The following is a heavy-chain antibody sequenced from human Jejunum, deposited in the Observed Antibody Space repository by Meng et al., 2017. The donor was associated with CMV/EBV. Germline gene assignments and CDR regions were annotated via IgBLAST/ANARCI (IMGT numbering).Heavy chain of an antibody. CDR3: AKDKYGRSTLADY. CDR2: IYSGDSST. Sequence: SGFTFSDYAMKWVRQAPGKGLEFVSVIYSGDSSTYYADSVKGRFTISRDDSKNTLYLQMNSLRAEDTAVYYCAKDKYGRSTLADYWGQGTLVTVSS. D-gene: IGHD6-6*01. CDR1: GFTFSDYA. V-gene: IGHV3-23*03. J-gene: IGHJ4*02.